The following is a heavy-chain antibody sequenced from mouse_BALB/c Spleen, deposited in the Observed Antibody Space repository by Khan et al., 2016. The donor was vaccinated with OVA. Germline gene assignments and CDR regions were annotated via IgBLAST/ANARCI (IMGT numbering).Heavy chain of an antibody. V-gene: IGHV1S81*02. CDR2: INPSNGRT. D-gene: IGHD2-1*01. J-gene: IGHJ2*01. CDR3: ERLLSNFDY. Sequence: QVQLQQPGAELVNPGASVNLSCKASGYTLTSYWMHWVKQRPGQGLEWIGEINPSNGRTNYNEKFKSKATLTVDKSSSTAYMQLSSPTSEDSAVYYCERLLSNFDYWGQGTTLTVSS. CDR1: GYTLTSYW.